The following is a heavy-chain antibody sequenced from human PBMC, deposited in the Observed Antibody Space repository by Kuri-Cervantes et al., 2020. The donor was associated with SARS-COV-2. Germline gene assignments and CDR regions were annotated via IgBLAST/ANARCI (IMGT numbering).Heavy chain of an antibody. CDR1: GYTFTGYY. CDR2: INPNSGGT. CDR3: AGAMCSGGSCYSYYYYYMDV. V-gene: IGHV1-2*02. J-gene: IGHJ6*03. Sequence: ASVKVSCKASGYTFTGYYMHWVRQAPGQGLEWMGWINPNSGGTNYAQKFQGRVTITADESTSTAYMELSSLRSEDTAVYYCAGAMCSGGSCYSYYYYYMDVWGKGTTVTVSS. D-gene: IGHD2-15*01.